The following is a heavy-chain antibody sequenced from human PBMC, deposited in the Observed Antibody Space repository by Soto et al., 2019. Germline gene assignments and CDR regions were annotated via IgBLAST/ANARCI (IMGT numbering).Heavy chain of an antibody. CDR3: VRRHVSATGIDWSDP. CDR2: INAANGDT. D-gene: IGHD6-13*01. J-gene: IGHJ5*02. V-gene: IGHV1-3*01. Sequence: ASVKVSCKASGYTFTCYGIHWVRQAPGQRLEWMGWINAANGDTKYSPKFQGRVTITRDTSASTAYMELSSLRSEDTAVYYCVRRHVSATGIDWSDPWGQGTLVTV. CDR1: GYTFTCYG.